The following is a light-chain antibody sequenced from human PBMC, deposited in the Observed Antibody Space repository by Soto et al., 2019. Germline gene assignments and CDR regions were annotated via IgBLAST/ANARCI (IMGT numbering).Light chain of an antibody. V-gene: IGLV2-14*01. CDR2: DVS. CDR1: SSDVGGYNY. Sequence: QSALTQPASVSGSPGQSITISCTETSSDVGGYNYVSWYQQHPGKAPKLMIYDVSNRPSGVSNRFSGSKSGNTASLTISGLQAEDEADYYCRSYTSSTTPVFGGGTKVTVL. J-gene: IGLJ2*01. CDR3: RSYTSSTTPV.